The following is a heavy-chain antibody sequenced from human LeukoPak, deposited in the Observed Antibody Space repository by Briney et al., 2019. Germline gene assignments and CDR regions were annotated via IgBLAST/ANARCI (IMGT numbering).Heavy chain of an antibody. J-gene: IGHJ5*02. Sequence: SETLSLTCAVYGGSFSGYYWSWIRQPPGKGLEWIGEINHSGSTYYNPSLKSRVTISVDTSKNQFSLKLSSVTAADTAVYYCARVTGGLVRGSDWFDPWGQGTLVTVSS. D-gene: IGHD2-8*02. V-gene: IGHV4-34*01. CDR1: GGSFSGYY. CDR3: ARVTGGLVRGSDWFDP. CDR2: INHSGST.